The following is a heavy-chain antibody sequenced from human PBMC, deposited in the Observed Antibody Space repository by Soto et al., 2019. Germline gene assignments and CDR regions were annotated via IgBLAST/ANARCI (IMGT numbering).Heavy chain of an antibody. CDR3: ARDKGGGSQIYYYYGMDV. D-gene: IGHD2-15*01. CDR2: IYYSGST. V-gene: IGHV4-31*03. Sequence: ASETLSLTCTVSGGSISSGGSYWSWIRQHPGKGLEWIGYIYYSGSTYYNPSLKSRVTISVDTSKNQFSLKLSSVTAAGTAVYYCARDKGGGSQIYYYYGMDVWGQGTTVTVSS. CDR1: GGSISSGGSY. J-gene: IGHJ6*02.